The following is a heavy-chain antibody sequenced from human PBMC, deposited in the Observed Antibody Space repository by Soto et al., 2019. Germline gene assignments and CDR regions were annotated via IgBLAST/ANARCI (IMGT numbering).Heavy chain of an antibody. D-gene: IGHD2-15*01. CDR1: GFTFSSYG. V-gene: IGHV3-30*18. J-gene: IGHJ3*02. CDR3: AKDGEGVVAGAFDI. Sequence: QVQLVESGGGVVQPGRSLRLSCAASGFTFSSYGMHWVRQAPGKGLEWVAVISYDGSNKYYADSVKGRFTISRDNSKNTLYLQMNSLRAEDTAVYYCAKDGEGVVAGAFDIWGQGTMVTVSS. CDR2: ISYDGSNK.